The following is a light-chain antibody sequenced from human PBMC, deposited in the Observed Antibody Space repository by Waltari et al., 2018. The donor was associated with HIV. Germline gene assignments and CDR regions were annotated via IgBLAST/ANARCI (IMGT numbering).Light chain of an antibody. CDR2: AAS. CDR3: QQYGSSLLFT. V-gene: IGKV3-20*01. CDR1: QSVSSSY. Sequence: EIVLTKSPGTPSLSPGERATLSCRASQSVSSSYLAWYQQKPGQAPRLLIYAASSRATGIPDRFSGSGSGTDFTLTISRLEPEDFAVYYCQQYGSSLLFTFGPGTKVDIK. J-gene: IGKJ3*01.